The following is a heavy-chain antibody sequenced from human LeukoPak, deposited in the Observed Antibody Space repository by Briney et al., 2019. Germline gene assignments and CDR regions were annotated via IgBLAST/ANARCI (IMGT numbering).Heavy chain of an antibody. J-gene: IGHJ4*02. CDR1: GFTFSSYG. CDR2: ISYDGSNK. Sequence: GRSLRLSCAAYGFTFSSYGMHWVRQAPGKGLEWVAVISYDGSNKYYADSVKGRFTISRDNAKNTLDLQMNSLRAEDTAVYYCARGGPYSSSSLDYWGQGTLVTVSS. CDR3: ARGGPYSSSSLDY. V-gene: IGHV3-30*03. D-gene: IGHD6-6*01.